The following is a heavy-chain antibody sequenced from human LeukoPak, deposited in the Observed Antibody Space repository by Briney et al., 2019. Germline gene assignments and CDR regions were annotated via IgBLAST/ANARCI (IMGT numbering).Heavy chain of an antibody. Sequence: GASVKVSCKVSGYTLTELSMHWVRQAPGQGLEWMGWINPNSGGTNYAQKFQGRVTMTRDTSISTAYMELSRLRSDDTAVYYCAREHSSSGPPGYWGQGTLVTVSS. CDR3: AREHSSSGPPGY. D-gene: IGHD3-22*01. CDR2: INPNSGGT. V-gene: IGHV1-2*02. CDR1: GYTLTELS. J-gene: IGHJ4*02.